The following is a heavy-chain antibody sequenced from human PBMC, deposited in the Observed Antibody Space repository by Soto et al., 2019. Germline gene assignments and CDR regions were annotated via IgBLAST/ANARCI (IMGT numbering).Heavy chain of an antibody. CDR3: ARDQRIAAAGPPVFDY. J-gene: IGHJ4*02. Sequence: SETLSLTCAVYGGSFSGYYWSWIRQPPGKGLEWIGEINHSGSTNYNPSLKSRVTISVDTSKNQFSLKLSSVTAADTAVYYCARDQRIAAAGPPVFDYWGQGTLVTVSS. V-gene: IGHV4-34*01. D-gene: IGHD6-13*01. CDR1: GGSFSGYY. CDR2: INHSGST.